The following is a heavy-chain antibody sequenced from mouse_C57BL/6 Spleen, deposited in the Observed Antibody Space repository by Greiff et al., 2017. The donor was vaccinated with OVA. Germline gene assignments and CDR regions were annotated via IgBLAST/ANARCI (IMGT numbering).Heavy chain of an antibody. Sequence: QVQLKESGAELARPGASVKLSCKASGYTFTSYGISWVKQRTGQGLEWIGEIYPRSGNTYYNEKFKGKATLTADKSSSTAYMELRSLTSEDSAVYFRASGQLRPYWYFDVWGTGTTVTVSS. CDR3: ASGQLRPYWYFDV. D-gene: IGHD3-2*02. CDR2: IYPRSGNT. V-gene: IGHV1-81*01. CDR1: GYTFTSYG. J-gene: IGHJ1*03.